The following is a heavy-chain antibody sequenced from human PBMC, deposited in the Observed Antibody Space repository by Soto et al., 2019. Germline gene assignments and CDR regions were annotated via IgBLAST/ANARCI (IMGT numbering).Heavy chain of an antibody. CDR1: GGSISSGGYY. D-gene: IGHD4-17*01. Sequence: PSETLSLTCTVSGGSISSGGYYWSWIRQHPGKGLEWIGYIYYSGSTYYNPSLKSRVTISVDTSKNQFSLKLSSVTAADTAVYYCARGPDGVDYWFDPWGQGTLVTVSS. CDR3: ARGPDGVDYWFDP. CDR2: IYYSGST. J-gene: IGHJ5*02. V-gene: IGHV4-31*03.